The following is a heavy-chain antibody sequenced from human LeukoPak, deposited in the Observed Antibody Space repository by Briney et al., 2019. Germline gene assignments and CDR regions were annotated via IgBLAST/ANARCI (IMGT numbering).Heavy chain of an antibody. CDR1: GFTFSNYA. D-gene: IGHD6-6*01. CDR3: AKDPDSISSGGSDY. CDR2: ISYDGSNT. V-gene: IGHV3-30-3*01. Sequence: GGSLRLSCAAPGFTFSNYAMHWVRQAPGKGLECVAVISYDGSNTYYADSVKGRFTISRDNSRNTQYLQMNSLRAEDTAVYYCAKDPDSISSGGSDYWGQGTLVTVSS. J-gene: IGHJ4*02.